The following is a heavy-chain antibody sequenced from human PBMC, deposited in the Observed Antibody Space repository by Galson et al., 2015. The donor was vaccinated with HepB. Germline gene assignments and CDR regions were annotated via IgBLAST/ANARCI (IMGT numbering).Heavy chain of an antibody. D-gene: IGHD2-15*01. CDR3: ARVWDRGGYTRWGNYYYGMDV. Sequence: SLRLSCAASGSPFNAYALHWLRQAPGKGLEWVAGILHDGSIKYNMDSGKGRFTISRDNSKDSVCLQLDYLRVEDTAVYYCARVWDRGGYTRWGNYYYGMDVWGQGTAVTVSS. CDR2: ILHDGSIK. J-gene: IGHJ6*02. CDR1: GSPFNAYA. V-gene: IGHV3-30*04.